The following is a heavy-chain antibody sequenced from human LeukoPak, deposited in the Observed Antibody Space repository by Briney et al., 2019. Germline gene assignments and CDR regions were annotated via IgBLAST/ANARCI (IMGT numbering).Heavy chain of an antibody. Sequence: ASVKVSCKASGYTFTSYYMHWVRQAPGQGLEWMGIINPSGGSTSYAQKFQGRVTMTRDTSTSTVYMELSSLRSEDTAVYYCARGCTAMGHYSYYYYMDVWGKGTTVTVSS. CDR1: GYTFTSYY. D-gene: IGHD5-18*01. CDR2: INPSGGST. V-gene: IGHV1-46*01. J-gene: IGHJ6*03. CDR3: ARGCTAMGHYSYYYYMDV.